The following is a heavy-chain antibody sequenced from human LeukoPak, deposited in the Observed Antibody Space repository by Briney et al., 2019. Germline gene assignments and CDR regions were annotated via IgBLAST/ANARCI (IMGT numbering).Heavy chain of an antibody. CDR3: ARDPVGYYDSSGPSEYFQH. CDR1: GYTLTGYY. J-gene: IGHJ1*01. D-gene: IGHD3-22*01. CDR2: INPNSGGT. V-gene: IGHV1-2*02. Sequence: ASVKVSCKASGYTLTGYYIHWVRQAPGQGLEWMGWINPNSGGTNYAQKFQGRVTMTRDTSISTAYMELSRLRSDDTAVYYCARDPVGYYDSSGPSEYFQHWGQGTLVTVSS.